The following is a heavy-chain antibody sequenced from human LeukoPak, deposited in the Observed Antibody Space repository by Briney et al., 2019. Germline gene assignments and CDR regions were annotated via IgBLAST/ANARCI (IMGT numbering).Heavy chain of an antibody. V-gene: IGHV4-61*01. CDR2: IYYSGST. CDR1: GGSVSSGSYY. Sequence: SETLSLTCTVSGGSVSSGSYYWSWIRQPPGKGLEWIGYIYYSGSTNYNPSPKSRVTISVDTSKNQFSLKLSSVTAADTAVYYRARIQSIDYGDYGGWFDPWGQGTLVTVSS. D-gene: IGHD4-17*01. CDR3: ARIQSIDYGDYGGWFDP. J-gene: IGHJ5*02.